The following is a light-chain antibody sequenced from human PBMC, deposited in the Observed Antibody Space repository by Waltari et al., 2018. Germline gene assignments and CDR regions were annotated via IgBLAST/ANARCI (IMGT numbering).Light chain of an antibody. V-gene: IGKV1-33*01. CDR1: QDISHY. J-gene: IGKJ1*01. Sequence: DILMTQSPSSLSASVGDRVTITCQASQDISHYLNWYQQKPGKAPKLLIYDASNLETGVPSRCSGSRSGTDFTLTISSLLPEDFATYYCQQYDSLWTFGPGTKVEL. CDR2: DAS. CDR3: QQYDSLWT.